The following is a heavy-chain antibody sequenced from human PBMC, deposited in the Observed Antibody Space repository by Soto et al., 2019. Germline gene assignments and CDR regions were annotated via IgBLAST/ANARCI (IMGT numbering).Heavy chain of an antibody. V-gene: IGHV2-5*02. J-gene: IGHJ5*02. CDR3: AHIHYYGSRSFLLSPNNWLDP. CDR1: GFALSTSGVG. D-gene: IGHD3-10*01. CDR2: IYWDDEK. Sequence: ITLKESGPTLVKATQTLTLTCTFYGFALSTSGVGVGWRRKPPGKALEWLALIYWDDEKLYSPSMKRRLTITQYTSKNQLVLTTTNMDPVETATYYCAHIHYYGSRSFLLSPNNWLDPWGQGTLVTVAS.